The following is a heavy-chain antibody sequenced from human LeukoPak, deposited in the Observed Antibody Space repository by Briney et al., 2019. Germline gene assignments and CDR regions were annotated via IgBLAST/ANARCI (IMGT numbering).Heavy chain of an antibody. V-gene: IGHV5-51*01. CDR1: GYSFSTYW. CDR3: ARNGAAGTPNRFFNWFDP. J-gene: IGHJ5*02. D-gene: IGHD6-13*01. CDR2: IYPGDSGT. Sequence: KTGESLKISCKGSGYSFSTYWIGWVRQMPGKGLEWIGLIYPGDSGTRYSPSFQGQVTFSVDKSISTAYLQWSSLKASDTAMYYCARNGAAGTPNRFFNWFDPWGQGTQVTVSS.